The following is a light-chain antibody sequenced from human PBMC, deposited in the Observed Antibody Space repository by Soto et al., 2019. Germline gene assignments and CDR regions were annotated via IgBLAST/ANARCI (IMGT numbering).Light chain of an antibody. Sequence: DIQMTQSPSTLSGSVGARVTITCRASQTISSGLAWYQQKPGTAPKLLIFDASRLESGVPSRFSGSASGTEFTLTISSLQPDDFATYYCQQYDNYPLTFGGGTKVDIK. CDR1: QTISSG. CDR3: QQYDNYPLT. CDR2: DAS. J-gene: IGKJ4*01. V-gene: IGKV1-5*01.